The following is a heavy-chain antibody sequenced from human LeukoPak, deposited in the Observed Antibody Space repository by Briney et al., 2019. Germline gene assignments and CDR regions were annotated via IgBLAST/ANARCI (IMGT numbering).Heavy chain of an antibody. V-gene: IGHV3-48*03. J-gene: IGHJ6*03. CDR3: ARGRPYSNYVGNYYYYYYMDV. Sequence: GGSLRLSCAASGFTFSSYEMNWVRQAPGKGLEWVSYISSSGSTIYYADSVKGRFTISRDNAKNSLYLQMNSLRAEDTAVYYCARGRPYSNYVGNYYYYYYMDVWGKGTTVTVSS. D-gene: IGHD4-11*01. CDR1: GFTFSSYE. CDR2: ISSSGSTI.